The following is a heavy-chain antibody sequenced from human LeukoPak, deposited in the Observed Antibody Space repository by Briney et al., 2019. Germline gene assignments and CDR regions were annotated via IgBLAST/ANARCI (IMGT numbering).Heavy chain of an antibody. CDR1: GLTISNYS. CDR3: GSGSSV. V-gene: IGHV3-48*01. Sequence: PGGSLRLSCAVSGLTISNYSMNWVRQAPGKGLEWVSYISSRSRTFYYADSVKGRFTISRDDAQNSLYLQMNSLRVEDTAVYYCGSGSSVWGQGTLVTVSS. D-gene: IGHD1-26*01. J-gene: IGHJ4*02. CDR2: ISSRSRTF.